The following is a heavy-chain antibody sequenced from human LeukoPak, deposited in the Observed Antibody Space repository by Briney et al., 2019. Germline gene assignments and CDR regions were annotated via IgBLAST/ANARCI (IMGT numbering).Heavy chain of an antibody. CDR3: ARHPNLPSSDYYDSSGYYYVE. V-gene: IGHV4-34*01. CDR2: IKHDGST. J-gene: IGHJ4*02. CDR1: GGSFSGDF. D-gene: IGHD3-22*01. Sequence: SETLSLTCAVYGGSFSGDFWSWLRQSPGKGLEWIGEIKHDGSTTYNPSLESRVTMSLDTSTNQISLEMTSVTAADTAIYYCARHPNLPSSDYYDSSGYYYVEWGQGTLVTVSS.